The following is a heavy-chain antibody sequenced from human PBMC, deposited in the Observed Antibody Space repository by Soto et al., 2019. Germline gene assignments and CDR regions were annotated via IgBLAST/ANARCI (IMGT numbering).Heavy chain of an antibody. CDR1: GFTFSSYS. CDR3: ARDDSSSWYGYYYYGMDV. V-gene: IGHV3-48*02. Sequence: EVQLVESGGGLVQPGGSLRLSCAASGFTFSSYSMNWVRQAPGKGLEWVSYISSSSSTIYYADSVKGRFTISRDNAKNSLYLQMNSLRDEDTAVYYCARDDSSSWYGYYYYGMDVWGQGTTVTVSS. CDR2: ISSSSSTI. J-gene: IGHJ6*02. D-gene: IGHD6-13*01.